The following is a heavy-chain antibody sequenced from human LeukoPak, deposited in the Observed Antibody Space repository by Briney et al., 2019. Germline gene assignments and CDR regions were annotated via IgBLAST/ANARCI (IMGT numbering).Heavy chain of an antibody. CDR1: GGSICSYY. D-gene: IGHD4-23*01. Sequence: KSSETLSFTSTVSGGSICSYYCTWVRQPPGKGLEWIGFVQGGGSTDYNPSLKRRATMSIDASRTQFSLILNSVTAANTALYYCTGWKHRPDPNSYWGQGILVTVSS. CDR2: VQGGGST. CDR3: TGWKHRPDPNSY. J-gene: IGHJ4*02. V-gene: IGHV4-59*01.